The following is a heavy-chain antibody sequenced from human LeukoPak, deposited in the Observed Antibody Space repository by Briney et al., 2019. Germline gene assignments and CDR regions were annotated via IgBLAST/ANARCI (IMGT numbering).Heavy chain of an antibody. CDR3: ATSTTVVRPDRWDY. CDR1: GYSIDGYA. D-gene: IGHD4-11*01. J-gene: IGHJ4*02. V-gene: IGHV4-34*01. Sequence: SETLSLTCAGYGYSIDGYAWNWVRQAPGKGLEWMGEINLGGSTNYNPSSKSRVTMTIDTSKKEVSLKLTSVTAADTSIYFCATSTTVVRPDRWDYWGQGTLVTVSS. CDR2: INLGGST.